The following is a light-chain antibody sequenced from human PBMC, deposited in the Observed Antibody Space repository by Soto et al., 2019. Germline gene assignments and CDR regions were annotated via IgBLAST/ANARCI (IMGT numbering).Light chain of an antibody. V-gene: IGKV3-15*01. Sequence: EIVMTQSPATLSVSPVERATLSCRASQSVSNYLAWYQKKPGQPPSLLIYDASTRATSIPPRFSGSVSGTEFTLTISSLQSEDFAVYYCQQYYDWPPFTFGPGTKVDI. J-gene: IGKJ3*01. CDR2: DAS. CDR1: QSVSNY. CDR3: QQYYDWPPFT.